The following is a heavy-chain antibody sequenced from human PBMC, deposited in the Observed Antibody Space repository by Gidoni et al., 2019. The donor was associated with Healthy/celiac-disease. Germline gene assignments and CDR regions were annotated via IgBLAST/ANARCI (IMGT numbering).Heavy chain of an antibody. CDR2: IYTSGST. J-gene: IGHJ5*02. Sequence: QVQLQESGPGLVKPSQTLSLTCTVSGGSISSGSYYWSWIRQPAGKGLAGIGRIYTSGSTNYNPSLKSRVTISVDTSKNQFSLKLSSVTAADTAVYYCARESIAAAGWFDPWGQGTLVTVSS. CDR1: GGSISSGSYY. CDR3: ARESIAAAGWFDP. V-gene: IGHV4-61*02. D-gene: IGHD6-6*01.